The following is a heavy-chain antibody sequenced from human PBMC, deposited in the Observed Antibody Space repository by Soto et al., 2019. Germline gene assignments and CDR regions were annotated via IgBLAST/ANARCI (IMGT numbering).Heavy chain of an antibody. J-gene: IGHJ5*02. CDR3: ARDLRIAAQNWFDP. CDR1: GYTFTSYG. V-gene: IGHV1-18*01. D-gene: IGHD6-6*01. Sequence: GASVKVSCKASGYTFTSYGISWVRQAPGQGLEWMGWISAYNGNTNYAQKLQGRVTMTTDTSTSTAYMELRSLRSDDTAVYYCARDLRIAAQNWFDPWGQGTLVTVSS. CDR2: ISAYNGNT.